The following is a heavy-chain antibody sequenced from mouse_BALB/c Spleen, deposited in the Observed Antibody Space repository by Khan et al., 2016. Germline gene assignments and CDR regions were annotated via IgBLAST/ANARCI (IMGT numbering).Heavy chain of an antibody. D-gene: IGHD1-2*01. CDR2: INPGRGGT. CDR1: GYAFTNYL. V-gene: IGHV1-54*01. CDR3: ARSYYGYGFAY. Sequence: QVQLQQSGAELVRPGTSVKVSCKASGYAFTNYLIEWIKQRPGQGLEWIGVINPGRGGTNYNEKFKDMATLTADKSSSTAYMQLSSLTPYDSAVYFCARSYYGYGFAYWGQGTLVTVSA. J-gene: IGHJ3*01.